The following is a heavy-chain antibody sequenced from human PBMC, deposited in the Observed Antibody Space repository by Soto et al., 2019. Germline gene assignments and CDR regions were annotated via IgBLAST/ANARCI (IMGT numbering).Heavy chain of an antibody. J-gene: IGHJ6*02. CDR2: INPNSGGT. CDR3: ARDEFRYSSDGGFYYYYGMDV. V-gene: IGHV1-2*04. D-gene: IGHD5-18*01. Sequence: ASVKVSCKASGYTFTGYYMHWVRQAPGQGLEWMGWINPNSGGTNYAQKFQGWVTMTRDTSISTAYMELSRLRSDDTAVYYCARDEFRYSSDGGFYYYYGMDVWGQGTTVTVSS. CDR1: GYTFTGYY.